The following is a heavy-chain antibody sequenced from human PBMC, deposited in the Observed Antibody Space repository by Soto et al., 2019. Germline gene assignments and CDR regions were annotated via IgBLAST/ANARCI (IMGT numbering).Heavy chain of an antibody. CDR2: ISGSGGST. D-gene: IGHD2-15*01. Sequence: EVQLLESGGGLVQPGGSLRLYCEASGLTFSSYAMSWVRQAPGKGLEWVSAISGSGGSTYYADSVKGRFTISRDNSKNTLYLQMNSLRAEDTAVYYCARGGISQDYFDYWGQGTLVTFSS. V-gene: IGHV3-23*01. CDR3: ARGGISQDYFDY. J-gene: IGHJ4*02. CDR1: GLTFSSYA.